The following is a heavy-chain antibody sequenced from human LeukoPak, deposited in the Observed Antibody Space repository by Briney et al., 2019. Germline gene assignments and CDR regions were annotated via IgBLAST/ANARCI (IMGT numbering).Heavy chain of an antibody. Sequence: PSETLSLTCAVSGGSISSGGYSWSWIRQPPGKGLEWIGYIYHSGSTYYNPSLKSRVTISVDRSKNQFSLKLSSVTAADTAVYYCARDGVRMGADYWGQGTLVTVSS. CDR3: ARDGVRMGADY. V-gene: IGHV4-30-2*01. CDR1: GGSISSGGYS. J-gene: IGHJ4*02. CDR2: IYHSGST. D-gene: IGHD1-26*01.